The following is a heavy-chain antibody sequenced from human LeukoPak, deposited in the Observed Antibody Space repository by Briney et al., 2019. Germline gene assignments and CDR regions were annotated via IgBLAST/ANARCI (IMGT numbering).Heavy chain of an antibody. Sequence: VASVKVSCKASGGTFSSYAISWVRQAPGQGLEWMGGIIPIFGTANYAQKFQGRVTITADESTSTAYMELSSLRSEDTAVYYCARAEDYYEGFDYWGQGTLVTVSS. D-gene: IGHD3-22*01. J-gene: IGHJ4*02. CDR3: ARAEDYYEGFDY. V-gene: IGHV1-69*13. CDR2: IIPIFGTA. CDR1: GGTFSSYA.